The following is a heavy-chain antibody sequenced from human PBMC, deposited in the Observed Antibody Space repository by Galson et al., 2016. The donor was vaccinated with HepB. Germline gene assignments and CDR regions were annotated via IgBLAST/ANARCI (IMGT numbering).Heavy chain of an antibody. D-gene: IGHD4-17*01. CDR1: GDSIRSGGYY. CDR3: ARGLPTVTLRSFDS. Sequence: TLSLTCTVSGDSIRSGGYYWSWIRQHPATGLEWIGYISSDGRTHYNPSLRSRLIMSIDTSKNQYSLRLASVTAADTAVYHCARGLPTVTLRSFDSWGQGTLVSVSS. J-gene: IGHJ4*02. CDR2: ISSDGRT. V-gene: IGHV4-31*03.